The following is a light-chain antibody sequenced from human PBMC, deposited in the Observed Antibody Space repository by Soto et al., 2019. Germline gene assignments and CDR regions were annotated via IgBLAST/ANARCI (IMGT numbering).Light chain of an antibody. Sequence: QSALTQPASVSGSPGQSITISCTGTSSDVGSHNLVSWYQQHPDRAPKLMIYEGSKRPSGVSNRFSCSKSSNTASLTISGLQAEDEADYCCCSYAGSSTYVFGSGTKVTVL. J-gene: IGLJ1*01. V-gene: IGLV2-23*01. CDR3: CSYAGSSTYV. CDR1: SSDVGSHNL. CDR2: EGS.